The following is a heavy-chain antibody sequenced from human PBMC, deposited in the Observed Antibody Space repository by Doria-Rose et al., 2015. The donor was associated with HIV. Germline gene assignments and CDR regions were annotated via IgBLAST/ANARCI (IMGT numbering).Heavy chain of an antibody. V-gene: IGHV2-26*01. CDR3: ARIKSSRWYHKYYFDF. CDR2: IFSDDER. J-gene: IGHJ4*02. CDR1: GVSLSSPGMG. Sequence: QITLKESGPVLVKPTETLTLTCTVSGVSLSSPGMGVSWIRQPPGKALEWLANIFSDDERSYKTSLKSRLTISRRTSTSQLVLTMTDMDPVDTATYYCARIKSSRWYHKYYFDFWGQGTLVIVSA. D-gene: IGHD6-13*01.